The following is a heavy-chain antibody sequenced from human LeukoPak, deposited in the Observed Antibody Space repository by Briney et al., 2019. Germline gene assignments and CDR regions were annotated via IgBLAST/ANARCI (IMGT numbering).Heavy chain of an antibody. CDR3: ARGRNYYDSGGYYYPFDY. Sequence: GGSLRLSCAASEFTFTSYELNWVRQAPGKGLEWVSVIYSGGNTYYADSVKGRFTISRDDSKNTLYLRMNSLRAEDTAVYYCARGRNYYDSGGYYYPFDYWGQGTLVTVSS. CDR2: IYSGGNT. CDR1: EFTFTSYE. D-gene: IGHD3-22*01. V-gene: IGHV3-66*01. J-gene: IGHJ4*02.